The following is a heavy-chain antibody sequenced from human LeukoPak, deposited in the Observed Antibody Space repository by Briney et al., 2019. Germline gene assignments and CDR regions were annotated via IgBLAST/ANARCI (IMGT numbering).Heavy chain of an antibody. J-gene: IGHJ3*02. V-gene: IGHV1-24*01. CDR3: ATVGYFDWLRGLGTFDI. D-gene: IGHD3-9*01. CDR2: FDPEDGET. Sequence: ASVKVSCKVSGYTLTELSMHWVRPAPGKGLEWMGGFDPEDGETIYAQKFQGRVTMTEDTSTDTAYMELSSLRSENTAVYYCATVGYFDWLRGLGTFDIWGQGTMVTVSS. CDR1: GYTLTELS.